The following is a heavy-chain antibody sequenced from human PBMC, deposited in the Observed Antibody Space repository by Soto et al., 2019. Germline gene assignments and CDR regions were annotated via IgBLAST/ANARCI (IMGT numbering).Heavy chain of an antibody. J-gene: IGHJ4*01. Sequence: PSATLSLTLAVPGGSISRGGYPSSWIRQPPGKGLEWIGYNYHSVRTYFNRSLKARVTISVDRTSSQFSLSLSSMPAADKAVYYCARGGGYDTFDFWGQG. CDR3: ARGGGYDTFDF. CDR2: NYHSVRT. CDR1: GGSISRGGYP. D-gene: IGHD2-15*01. V-gene: IGHV4-30-2*01.